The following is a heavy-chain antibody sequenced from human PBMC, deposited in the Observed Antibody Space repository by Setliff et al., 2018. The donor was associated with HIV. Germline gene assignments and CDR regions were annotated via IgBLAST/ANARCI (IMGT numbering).Heavy chain of an antibody. J-gene: IGHJ3*02. Sequence: PSETLSLTCTVSGGSFTSRGYYWGWIRQPPGKGLEWIGSILYSGITYYNPSLKSRVTISVDTSKNRFSLNLTSVTAADTAVYYCARSKTFYDFWGGYYTHGAFKIWGLGTMVTVSS. CDR1: GGSFTSRGYY. D-gene: IGHD3-3*01. CDR3: ARSKTFYDFWGGYYTHGAFKI. CDR2: ILYSGIT. V-gene: IGHV4-39*01.